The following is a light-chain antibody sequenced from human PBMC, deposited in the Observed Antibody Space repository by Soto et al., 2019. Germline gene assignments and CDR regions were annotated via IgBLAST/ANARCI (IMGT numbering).Light chain of an antibody. CDR3: NSFTPSATYV. V-gene: IGLV2-18*02. CDR2: GGS. CDR1: SSDFGSYNR. Sequence: QSALTQPPSVSGSPGQSVTISCTGTSSDFGSYNRVSWYQQPPGTAPKIMIYGGSNRPSGVPDRFSGSKSGNTASLTISGLQAEDEADYYCNSFTPSATYVFGTGTKVTVL. J-gene: IGLJ1*01.